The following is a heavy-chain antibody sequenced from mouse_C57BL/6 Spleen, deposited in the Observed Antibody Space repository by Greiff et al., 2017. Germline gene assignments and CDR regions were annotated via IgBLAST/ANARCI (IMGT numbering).Heavy chain of an antibody. Sequence: QVQLQQPGAELVMPGASVKLSCKASGYTFTSYWMHWVKQRPGQGLEWIGEIDPSDSYTNYNQKFKGKSTLTVDKSSSTAYMQLSSLTSEDSAVYYCARSGYYGSSYAHWYFDVWGTGTTVTVSS. J-gene: IGHJ1*03. D-gene: IGHD1-1*01. V-gene: IGHV1-69*01. CDR3: ARSGYYGSSYAHWYFDV. CDR1: GYTFTSYW. CDR2: IDPSDSYT.